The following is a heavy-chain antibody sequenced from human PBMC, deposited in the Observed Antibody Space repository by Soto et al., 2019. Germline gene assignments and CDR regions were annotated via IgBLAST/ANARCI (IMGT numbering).Heavy chain of an antibody. CDR1: GFTFSTYW. D-gene: IGHD3-10*01. V-gene: IGHV3-7*01. CDR3: ARSKRYGSGPFDY. CDR2: IKEDGSEK. J-gene: IGHJ4*02. Sequence: GGSLRLSCAASGFTFSTYWMSWVRQAPGKGLEWVANIKEDGSEKYYVDSVKGRFTISRDNAKNSLYLQMNSLRAEDTAVYYCARSKRYGSGPFDYWGQGTLVTVSS.